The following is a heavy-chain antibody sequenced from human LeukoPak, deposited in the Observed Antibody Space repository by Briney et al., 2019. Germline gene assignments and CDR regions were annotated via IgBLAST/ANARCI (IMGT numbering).Heavy chain of an antibody. V-gene: IGHV3-30-3*01. Sequence: PGGSLRLSCAASGFTFSSYAMHWVRQAPGKGLEWVAVISYDGSNKYYADSVKGRFTISRDNSKNTLYLQMNSLRAGDTAVYYCARLLMGATDFDYWGQGTLVTVSS. J-gene: IGHJ4*02. CDR1: GFTFSSYA. CDR3: ARLLMGATDFDY. D-gene: IGHD1-26*01. CDR2: ISYDGSNK.